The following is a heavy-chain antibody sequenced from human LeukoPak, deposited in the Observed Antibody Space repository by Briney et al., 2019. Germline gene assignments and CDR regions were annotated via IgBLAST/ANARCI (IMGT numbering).Heavy chain of an antibody. Sequence: GGSLRLSCVGSGFTFSDAWMSWVRQAPGKGLEWVGRIKSKSDGGPIDYAAPVKGRFTISRDDSRNTLYLQMNSLKTEDTAVYYCTTRRQDGWWGQGTLVTVS. CDR1: GFTFSDAW. D-gene: IGHD2-15*01. CDR2: IKSKSDGGPI. CDR3: TTRRQDGW. J-gene: IGHJ4*02. V-gene: IGHV3-15*01.